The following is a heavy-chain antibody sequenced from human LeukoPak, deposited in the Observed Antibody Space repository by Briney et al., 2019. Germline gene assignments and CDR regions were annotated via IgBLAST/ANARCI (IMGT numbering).Heavy chain of an antibody. V-gene: IGHV5-10-1*01. CDR1: GYTFTSYR. J-gene: IGHJ4*02. D-gene: IGHD6-19*01. Sequence: GESLRISCKASGYTFTSYRISWVRQMPGKGLEWMGTSDPSDSFTNYSPSLQGHVTISADKSVSTAYLQWSSLKASDTAMYYCATRPISSKDSSGWYPSFDYWGQGTLVTVSS. CDR3: ATRPISSKDSSGWYPSFDY. CDR2: SDPSDSFT.